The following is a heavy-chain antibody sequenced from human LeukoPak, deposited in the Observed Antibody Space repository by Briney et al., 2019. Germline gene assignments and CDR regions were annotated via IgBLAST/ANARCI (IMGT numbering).Heavy chain of an antibody. CDR1: GGSLSGYY. CDR3: ASEAVEMATTPNWFDP. Sequence: SETLSLTCAVYGGSLSGYYWSWIRQPTGKGLEWIGEINHSGSTNYNPSLKSRVTISVDTSKNQFSLKLSSVTAADTAVYYCASEAVEMATTPNWFDPWGQGTLVTVSS. V-gene: IGHV4-34*01. J-gene: IGHJ5*02. CDR2: INHSGST. D-gene: IGHD5-24*01.